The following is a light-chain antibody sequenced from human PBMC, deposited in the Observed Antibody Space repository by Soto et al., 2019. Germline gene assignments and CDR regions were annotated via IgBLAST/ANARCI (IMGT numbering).Light chain of an antibody. CDR2: GAS. CDR3: QQYNHWPPFT. V-gene: IGKV3-15*01. CDR1: QSVSSN. Sequence: EIVMTQSPATLSVSPGERATLSCRASQSVSSNLAWYQQKAGQAPRLLIYGASTRATGIPARFSGSGSGTEFTLTISSLQSEDFALYYCQQYNHWPPFTFGPGTKVEIK. J-gene: IGKJ3*01.